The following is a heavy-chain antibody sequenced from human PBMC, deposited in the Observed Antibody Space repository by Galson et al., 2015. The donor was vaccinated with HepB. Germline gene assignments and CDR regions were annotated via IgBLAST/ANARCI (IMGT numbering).Heavy chain of an antibody. CDR1: GFSLSTSGMC. D-gene: IGHD4-23*01. Sequence: PALVKPTQTLTLTCTFSGFSLSTSGMCVSWIRQPPGKALEWLARIDWDDDKYYSTSLKTRLTISKDTSKNQVVLTMTNMDPVDTATYYCARESHGGNSGYYFDYWGQGTLVTVSS. CDR2: IDWDDDK. V-gene: IGHV2-70*11. J-gene: IGHJ4*02. CDR3: ARESHGGNSGYYFDY.